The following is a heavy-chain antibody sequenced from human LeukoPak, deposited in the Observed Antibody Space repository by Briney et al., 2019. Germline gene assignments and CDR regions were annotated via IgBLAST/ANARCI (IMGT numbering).Heavy chain of an antibody. CDR2: VRFDGSDK. CDR3: AKSLYPDAFDI. CDR1: GFTFRSHD. Sequence: GGSLRLSRAASGFTFRSHDMPWVRQAPGKGLEWVTFVRFDGSDKKYADSVKGRFTISRDNSKNTLSLQMISLRAEDTAVYYCAKSLYPDAFDIWGPGTMVTVS. V-gene: IGHV3-30*02. J-gene: IGHJ3*02. D-gene: IGHD2-8*01.